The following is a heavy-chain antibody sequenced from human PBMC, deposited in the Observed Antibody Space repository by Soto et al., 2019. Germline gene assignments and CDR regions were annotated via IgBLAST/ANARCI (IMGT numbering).Heavy chain of an antibody. Sequence: QVQLVQSGAELKKTGSSVRVSCRASGDTFSSYAVNWVRQAPGRGLEWMGRIITVLGTTDYAQKFKGRVTITVEKSTKTVYMELSSLRSEDTAVYYCARRRYCGYDCYHKHYYGMDVWGQGTTVTVAS. CDR3: ARRRYCGYDCYHKHYYGMDV. J-gene: IGHJ6*02. CDR1: GDTFSSYA. V-gene: IGHV1-69*08. CDR2: IITVLGTT. D-gene: IGHD2-21*01.